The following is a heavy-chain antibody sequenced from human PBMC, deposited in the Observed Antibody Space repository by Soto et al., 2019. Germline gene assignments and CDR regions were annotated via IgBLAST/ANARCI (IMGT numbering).Heavy chain of an antibody. J-gene: IGHJ5*02. Sequence: GESLKTSCKGSGYSFTSYWIGWVRQMPGRGLEWMGIICPGDSDTRYSPSFQGQVTISADKSISTAYLQWSSLKASDTAMYYCARRHSSSSGWFDPWGQGTLVTVSA. CDR1: GYSFTSYW. V-gene: IGHV5-51*01. CDR3: ARRHSSSSGWFDP. CDR2: ICPGDSDT. D-gene: IGHD6-6*01.